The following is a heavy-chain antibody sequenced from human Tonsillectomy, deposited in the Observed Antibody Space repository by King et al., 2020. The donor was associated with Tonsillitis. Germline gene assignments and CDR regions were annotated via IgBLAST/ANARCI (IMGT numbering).Heavy chain of an antibody. CDR3: ARDYAFASDI. CDR1: GFTFSSYS. J-gene: IGHJ3*02. Sequence: VQLVESGGGLVQPGGSLRLSCAASGFTFSSYSMNWVRQAPGKGLEWFSSLGSDGSTKYYADSVKGRFTIARDNAKNSLYLQMNGLRGEDTAVYYCARDYAFASDIWGQGTMVTVSS. CDR2: LGSDGSTK. V-gene: IGHV3-48*01. D-gene: IGHD3-16*01.